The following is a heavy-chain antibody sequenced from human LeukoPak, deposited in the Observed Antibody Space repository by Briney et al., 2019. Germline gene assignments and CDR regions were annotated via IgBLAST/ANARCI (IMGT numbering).Heavy chain of an antibody. D-gene: IGHD2-15*01. CDR1: GGTFSSYA. CDR2: INPSGGST. V-gene: IGHV1-46*01. Sequence: GASVKVSCKAPGGTFSSYAISWVRQAPGQGLEWMGIINPSGGSTRYAQKFQGRVTMTEDTSTDTAYMELSSLRSEDTAVYYCATTPPRYCSGGSCYSDAFDIWGQGTMVTVSS. J-gene: IGHJ3*02. CDR3: ATTPPRYCSGGSCYSDAFDI.